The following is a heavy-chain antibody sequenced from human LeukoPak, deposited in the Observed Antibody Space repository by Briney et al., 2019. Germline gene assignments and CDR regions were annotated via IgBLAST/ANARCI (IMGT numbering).Heavy chain of an antibody. Sequence: GGSLRLSCAASGFTFSSYGMHWVRQAPGKGLEWVAVISYDGSNKYYADSVKGRFTISRDNSKNTLYLQMNNARVDDTAVYYCAKEVGYGSPYFDYWGQGTLVTVSS. J-gene: IGHJ4*02. CDR2: ISYDGSNK. CDR1: GFTFSSYG. CDR3: AKEVGYGSPYFDY. D-gene: IGHD5-12*01. V-gene: IGHV3-30*18.